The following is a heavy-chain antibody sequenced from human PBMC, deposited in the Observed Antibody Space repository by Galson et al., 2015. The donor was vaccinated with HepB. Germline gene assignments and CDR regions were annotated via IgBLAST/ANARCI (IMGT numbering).Heavy chain of an antibody. Sequence: SLRLSCAGSGFIFSNYALSWVRQAPGKGLQWVSGISGDTYGTYYADSVKGRFTISRDNSHNRLYLQMTSVRADDTATYYCTKGRGWYTGFDSWGQGTLVTVSS. J-gene: IGHJ4*02. CDR1: GFIFSNYA. CDR3: TKGRGWYTGFDS. D-gene: IGHD6-19*01. V-gene: IGHV3-23*01. CDR2: ISGDTYGT.